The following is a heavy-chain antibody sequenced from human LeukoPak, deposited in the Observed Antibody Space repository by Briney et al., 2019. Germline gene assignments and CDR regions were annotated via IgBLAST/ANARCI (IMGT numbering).Heavy chain of an antibody. D-gene: IGHD3-10*01. V-gene: IGHV3-64*01. J-gene: IGHJ4*02. Sequence: GGSLRLSCAASGFTFSSYAMHWVRQAPGKGLEYVSAISSNGGSTYYANSVKGRFTISRDNSKNTLYLQMGSLRAEDMAVYYCARSYGSGSYYNDYWGQGTLVTISS. CDR1: GFTFSSYA. CDR3: ARSYGSGSYYNDY. CDR2: ISSNGGST.